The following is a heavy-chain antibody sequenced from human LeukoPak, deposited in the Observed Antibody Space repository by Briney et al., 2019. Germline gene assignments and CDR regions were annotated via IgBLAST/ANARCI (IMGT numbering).Heavy chain of an antibody. J-gene: IGHJ4*02. Sequence: GGSLRLSCAASGFTFSTYAMSWVRQAPGKGLEWVSAIGGRGGSTHYADSVKGRFTISRDNSKNTVYLQMNSLRAEDTAVYYCAKARVTYCGGDCYFDSWGQGTLVTVSS. CDR1: GFTFSTYA. CDR2: IGGRGGST. CDR3: AKARVTYCGGDCYFDS. D-gene: IGHD2-21*02. V-gene: IGHV3-23*01.